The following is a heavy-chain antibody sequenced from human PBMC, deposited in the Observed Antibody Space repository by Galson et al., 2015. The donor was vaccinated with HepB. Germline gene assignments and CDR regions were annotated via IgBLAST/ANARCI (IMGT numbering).Heavy chain of an antibody. CDR3: ARIRFPSGLLDY. Sequence: PALVKPTQTLTLTCTFSGFSLSTSGMCVSWIRQPPGKALEWLARIDWDDDKYYSTSLKTRLTISKDTSKNQVVLTMTNMDPVDTATYYCARIRFPSGLLDYWGQGTLVTVSS. CDR2: IDWDDDK. CDR1: GFSLSTSGMC. V-gene: IGHV2-70*11. J-gene: IGHJ4*02. D-gene: IGHD3-16*01.